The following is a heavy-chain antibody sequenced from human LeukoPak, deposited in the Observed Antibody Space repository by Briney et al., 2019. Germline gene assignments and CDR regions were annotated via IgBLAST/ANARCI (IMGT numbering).Heavy chain of an antibody. CDR3: ARGVCSGGSCYSSRGAFDI. V-gene: IGHV4-38-2*02. Sequence: SETLSLTCTVSGYSISSGYYWGWIRQPPGKGLEWIGSIYHSGSTYYNPSLKSRVTISVDTSKNQFSLKLSSVTAADTAVYYCARGVCSGGSCYSSRGAFDIWGQGTMVTVSS. CDR1: GYSISSGYY. J-gene: IGHJ3*02. D-gene: IGHD2-15*01. CDR2: IYHSGST.